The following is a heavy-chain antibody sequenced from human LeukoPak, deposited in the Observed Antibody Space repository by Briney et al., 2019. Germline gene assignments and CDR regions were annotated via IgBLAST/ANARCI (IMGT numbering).Heavy chain of an antibody. CDR3: ANRGYSYGSDAFDI. V-gene: IGHV3-48*04. CDR1: GFTFSSYS. D-gene: IGHD5-18*01. Sequence: GGSLRLSCAASGFTFSSYSMNWVRQAPGKGLEWVSYISSSSSTIYYADSVKGRFTISRDNAKNSLYLQMNSLRAEDTAVYYCANRGYSYGSDAFDIWGQGTMVTVSS. CDR2: ISSSSSTI. J-gene: IGHJ3*02.